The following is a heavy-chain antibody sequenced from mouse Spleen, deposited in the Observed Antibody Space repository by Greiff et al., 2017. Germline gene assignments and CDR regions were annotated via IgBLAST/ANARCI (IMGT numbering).Heavy chain of an antibody. CDR2: IYPGDGDT. V-gene: IGHV1-80*01. J-gene: IGHJ2*01. D-gene: IGHD2-1*01. CDR3: AREGPFYPDY. CDR1: GYAFSSYW. Sequence: VQLVESGAELVKPGASVKISCKASGYAFSSYWMNWVKQRPGKGLEWIGQIYPGDGDTNYNGKFKGKATLTADKSSSTAYMQLSSLTSEDSAVYFCAREGPFYPDYWGQGTTLTVSS.